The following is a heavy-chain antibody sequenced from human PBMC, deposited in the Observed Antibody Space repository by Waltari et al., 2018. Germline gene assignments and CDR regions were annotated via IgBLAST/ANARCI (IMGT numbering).Heavy chain of an antibody. CDR2: INAGNGNT. D-gene: IGHD2-8*02. Sequence: AMHWVRQAPGQRLEWMGWINAGNGNTKYSQKFQGRVTITRDTSASTAYMELSSLRSEDTAVYYCARDPRGTGAFDIWGQGTMVTVSS. CDR1: A. V-gene: IGHV1-3*01. J-gene: IGHJ3*02. CDR3: ARDPRGTGAFDI.